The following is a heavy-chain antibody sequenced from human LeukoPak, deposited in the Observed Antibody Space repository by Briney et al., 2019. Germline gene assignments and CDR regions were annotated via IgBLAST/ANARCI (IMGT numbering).Heavy chain of an antibody. CDR2: TYYRSKWYN. D-gene: IGHD1-14*01. J-gene: IGHJ4*02. CDR1: GDSVSSNSAA. Sequence: SQTLSLTCAISGDSVSSNSAAWNWIRQSPSRGLEWLGRTYYRSKWYNDYAVSVKSRITINPDTSKNQFSLKLSSVTAADTAVYYCARVNGAGYHNRPVVWFDYWGQGTLVTVSS. CDR3: ARVNGAGYHNRPVVWFDY. V-gene: IGHV6-1*01.